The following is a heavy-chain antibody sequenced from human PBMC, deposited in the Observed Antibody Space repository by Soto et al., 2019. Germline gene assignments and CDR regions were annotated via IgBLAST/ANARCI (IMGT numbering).Heavy chain of an antibody. CDR1: GFTFSSYS. V-gene: IGHV3-21*01. CDR2: ISSSSSYI. J-gene: IGHJ4*02. CDR3: ARDRYHDGGNSETSY. Sequence: EVQLVESGGGLVKPGGSLRLSCAASGFTFSSYSMNWVRQAPGKGLEWVSSISSSSSYIYYADSVKGRLTISGDNAKNSLYLQMNSLSAEDTAVYYCARDRYHDGGNSETSYWGQGTLVTVSS. D-gene: IGHD2-21*02.